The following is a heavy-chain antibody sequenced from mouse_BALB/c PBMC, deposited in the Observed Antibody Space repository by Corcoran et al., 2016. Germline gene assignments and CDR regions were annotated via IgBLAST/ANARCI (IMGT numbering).Heavy chain of an antibody. V-gene: IGHV1S136*01. J-gene: IGHJ4*01. D-gene: IGHD2-1*01. Sequence: EVQLQQSGPELVKPGASVKMTCKASGYTFTSYVMHWVKQKPGQGLEWIGYINPYNDGTKYNEKFKGKAKLTSDKSSSTAYMELSSLTSEDSAVYYCARWDGNYVDAMDYWGQGTSVTVSS. CDR3: ARWDGNYVDAMDY. CDR2: INPYNDGT. CDR1: GYTFTSYV.